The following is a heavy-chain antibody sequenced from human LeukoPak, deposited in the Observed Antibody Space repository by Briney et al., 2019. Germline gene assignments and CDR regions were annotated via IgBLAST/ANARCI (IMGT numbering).Heavy chain of an antibody. D-gene: IGHD6-19*01. CDR1: GGSISSYY. J-gene: IGHJ5*02. CDR2: IYYSGST. CDR3: ARSTPLYSSGWYPNWFDP. Sequence: SETLSLTCTVSGGSISSYYWSWIRQPPGKGLEWIGYIYYSGSTNYNPSPKSRVTISVDTSKNQFSLKLSSVTAADTAVYYCARSTPLYSSGWYPNWFDPWGQGTLVTVSS. V-gene: IGHV4-59*01.